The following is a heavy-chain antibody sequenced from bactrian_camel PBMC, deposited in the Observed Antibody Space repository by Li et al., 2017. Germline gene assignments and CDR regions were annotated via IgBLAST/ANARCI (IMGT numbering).Heavy chain of an antibody. Sequence: HVQLVESGGGSVQPGGSLRLSCLASRVGANSYNVGWVRQAPGRECELVSKLSSDGSTYYADSVKGRFTISQDNAKNSVYLQINDLKPEDTAMYYCAVDLHLGGAGGTWCFGRHKSWGQGTQVTVS. J-gene: IGHJ4*01. V-gene: IGHV3S60*01. CDR1: RVGANSYN. D-gene: IGHD2*01. CDR3: AVDLHLGGAGGTWCFGRHKS. CDR2: LSSDGST.